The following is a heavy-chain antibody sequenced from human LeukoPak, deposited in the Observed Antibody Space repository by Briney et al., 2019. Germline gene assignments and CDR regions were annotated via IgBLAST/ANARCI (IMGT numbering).Heavy chain of an antibody. CDR1: GYTFTSYD. CDR2: MNPNSGNT. J-gene: IGHJ5*02. V-gene: IGHV1-18*01. D-gene: IGHD3-10*01. CDR3: ARGQFMVRGYPGGTFDP. Sequence: GASVKVSCKASGYTFTSYDINWVRQATGQGLEWMGWMNPNSGNTNYAQKLQGRVTMTTDTSTSTAYMELRSLRSDDTAVYYCARGQFMVRGYPGGTFDPWGQGTLVTVSS.